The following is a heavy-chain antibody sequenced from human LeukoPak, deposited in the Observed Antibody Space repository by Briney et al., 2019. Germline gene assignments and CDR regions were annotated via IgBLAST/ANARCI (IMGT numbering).Heavy chain of an antibody. D-gene: IGHD6-19*01. J-gene: IGHJ4*02. CDR3: AKDRDGSGWYFGY. Sequence: GGSLRLSCVVSGFTFSSYAISWVRQAPGKGLEWASAISGSGGSTYYADSVKGRFTISRDNSKNTLYLQMNSLRAEDTAVYYCAKDRDGSGWYFGYWGQGTLVTVSS. CDR1: GFTFSSYA. V-gene: IGHV3-23*01. CDR2: ISGSGGST.